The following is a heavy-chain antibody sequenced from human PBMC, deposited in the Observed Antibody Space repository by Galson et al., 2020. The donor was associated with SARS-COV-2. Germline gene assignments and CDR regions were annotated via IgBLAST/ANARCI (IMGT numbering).Heavy chain of an antibody. J-gene: IGHJ4*02. V-gene: IGHV3-23*01. D-gene: IGHD6-13*01. Sequence: GGSLRLSCAASGFPFSSYAMSWVRQAPGKGLEWVSAISGSGGSTYYADSVKGRFTISRDNSKNTLYLQMNSLRAEDTAVHYCAKWGSSSWHGEGDYWGQGTLVTVSS. CDR2: ISGSGGST. CDR1: GFPFSSYA. CDR3: AKWGSSSWHGEGDY.